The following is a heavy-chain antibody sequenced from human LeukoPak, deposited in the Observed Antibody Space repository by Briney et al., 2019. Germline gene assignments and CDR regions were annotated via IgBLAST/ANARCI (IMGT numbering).Heavy chain of an antibody. D-gene: IGHD6-13*01. CDR3: ARGGSSWYYFDY. CDR2: ISSSSSYI. CDR1: GFTFSSYS. V-gene: IGHV3-21*01. Sequence: GGSLRLSCAASGFTFSSYSMNWVRQTPGKGLEWVSFISSSSSYIYYADSVKGRFTISRDNAKNSLYLQMNSLRAEDTAVYYCARGGSSWYYFDYWGQGTLVTVSS. J-gene: IGHJ4*02.